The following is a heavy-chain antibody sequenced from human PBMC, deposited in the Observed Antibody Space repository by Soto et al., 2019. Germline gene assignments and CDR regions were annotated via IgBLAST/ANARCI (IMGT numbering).Heavy chain of an antibody. D-gene: IGHD1-1*01. CDR2: IIPILGIA. J-gene: IGHJ4*02. Sequence: QVQLVQSGAEVKKPGSSVKVSCKASGGTFSSYTISWVRQAPGQGLEWMGRIIPILGIANYAQKFQGRVTITADKXTSTDYMELSSLRSEDTAVYYRPRTIPTTGKSFGYWGQGTLVTVSS. CDR3: PRTIPTTGKSFGY. CDR1: GGTFSSYT. V-gene: IGHV1-69*02.